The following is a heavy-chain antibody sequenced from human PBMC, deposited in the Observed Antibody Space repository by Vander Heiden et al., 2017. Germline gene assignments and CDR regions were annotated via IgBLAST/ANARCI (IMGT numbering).Heavy chain of an antibody. J-gene: IGHJ4*02. D-gene: IGHD5-18*01. Sequence: QVQLVQSGAEVKKPGASVKVSCKASGYTFTSYDINWVRQATGQGLEWMGWMNPNSGNPGYAQKFQGRVTMTRNTSISTAYMELSSLRSEDPAVYYCARGLLPPRGYRGDYWGQGTLVTVSS. CDR1: GYTFTSYD. CDR2: MNPNSGNP. CDR3: ARGLLPPRGYRGDY. V-gene: IGHV1-8*01.